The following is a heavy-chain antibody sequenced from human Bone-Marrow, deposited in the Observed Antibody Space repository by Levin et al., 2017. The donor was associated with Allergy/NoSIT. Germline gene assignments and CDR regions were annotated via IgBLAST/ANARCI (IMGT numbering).Heavy chain of an antibody. CDR1: GYSFTSYW. V-gene: IGHV5-51*01. J-gene: IGHJ3*02. CDR2: IYPGDSDT. D-gene: IGHD2-8*02. Sequence: GESLKISCKGSGYSFTSYWIGWVRQMPGKGLEWMGIIYPGDSDTRYSPSFQGQVTISADKSISTAYLQWSSLKASDTAMYYCARGGYWWCMEDAFDIWGQGTMVTVSS. CDR3: ARGGYWWCMEDAFDI.